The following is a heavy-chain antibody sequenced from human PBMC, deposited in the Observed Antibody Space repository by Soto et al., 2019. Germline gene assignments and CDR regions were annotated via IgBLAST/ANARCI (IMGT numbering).Heavy chain of an antibody. V-gene: IGHV4-4*07. J-gene: IGHJ4*02. CDR3: AGDAGCERQAGYFDF. CDR1: GGSISSYY. D-gene: IGHD6-25*01. Sequence: KPSQTLSLTCTVSGGSISSYYWNWSRQPAGQGLEWIWRYDNNENTNESPSVKSRITMSVDTSKNQISLKLTSVTAADTAVYYCAGDAGCERQAGYFDFWGQGALVTVSS. CDR2: YDNNENT.